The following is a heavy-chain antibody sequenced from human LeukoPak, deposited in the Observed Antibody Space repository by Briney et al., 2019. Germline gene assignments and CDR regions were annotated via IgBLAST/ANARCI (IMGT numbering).Heavy chain of an antibody. CDR1: GYTFTGYF. CDR2: INPNSGDT. J-gene: IGHJ4*02. CDR3: ARVRTSTWYGGIDY. Sequence: ASVKVSCKASGYTFTGYFMHWVRQAPGQGLECMGWINPNSGDTNYAQKFQGRVTMTRDTSISTAYMELSGLRSDDTAVYYCARVRTSTWYGGIDYWGQGTLVTVSS. V-gene: IGHV1-2*02. D-gene: IGHD6-13*01.